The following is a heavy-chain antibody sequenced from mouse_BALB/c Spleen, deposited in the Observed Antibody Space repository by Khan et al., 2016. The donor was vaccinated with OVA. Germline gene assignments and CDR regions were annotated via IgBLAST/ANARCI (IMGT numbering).Heavy chain of an antibody. CDR1: GYTLTNYG. CDR2: INTYTGGA. CDR3: SRSNGNYWFAY. V-gene: IGHV9-3-1*01. Sequence: QIQLVQSGPELKKPGETVKLSCKASGYTLTNYGMNWVKQAPGKDLKWMGWINTYTGGATYADDFKGRFAFSLETSASTSYLQINNLKNEDTATXFCSRSNGNYWFAYWGQGTLVTVSA. D-gene: IGHD2-1*01. J-gene: IGHJ3*01.